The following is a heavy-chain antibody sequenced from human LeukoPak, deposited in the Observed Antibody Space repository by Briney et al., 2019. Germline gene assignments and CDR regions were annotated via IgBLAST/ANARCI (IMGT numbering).Heavy chain of an antibody. CDR2: INPNSGGT. D-gene: IGHD3-3*01. CDR3: ARDPGVRFLEWLPLYYFDY. V-gene: IGHV1-2*02. J-gene: IGHJ4*02. Sequence: GASVKVSCKASGYTFTGYYMHWVRQAPGQGLEWMGWINPNSGGTNYAQKFQGRVTMTRDTSISTAYMELSRLRSDDTAVYYCARDPGVRFLEWLPLYYFDYWGQGTQVTVSS. CDR1: GYTFTGYY.